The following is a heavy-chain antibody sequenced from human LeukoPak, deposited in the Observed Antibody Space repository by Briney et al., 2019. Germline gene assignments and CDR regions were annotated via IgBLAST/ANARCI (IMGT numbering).Heavy chain of an antibody. V-gene: IGHV4-38-2*01. CDR1: GYPINNAYY. Sequence: SETLSLTCAVSGYPINNAYYWVWIRQPPGKGLEWIGSLFHPDSTYYNPSLKSRVTMSVDTSRNQFSLKLSSVTAADTAVYYCARQYDSYYYYYLDLWDTGTTVTVSS. CDR3: ARQYDSYYYYYLDL. CDR2: LFHPDST. D-gene: IGHD2-2*01. J-gene: IGHJ6*03.